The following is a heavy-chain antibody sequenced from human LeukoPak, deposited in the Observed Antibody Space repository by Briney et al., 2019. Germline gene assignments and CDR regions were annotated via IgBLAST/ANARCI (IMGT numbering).Heavy chain of an antibody. CDR1: GFTFSNYA. CDR2: LSAGGGGT. J-gene: IGHJ4*02. D-gene: IGHD6-13*01. V-gene: IGHV3-23*01. CDR3: AKRYSSSWNIDY. Sequence: PGGSLRLSCAASGFTFSNYAMTWVRQAPGKGLEWVSGLSAGGGGTYYADSVKGRFTISRDNSKNTLYLQMNSLRAEDTAVYYRAKRYSSSWNIDYWGQGTLVTVSS.